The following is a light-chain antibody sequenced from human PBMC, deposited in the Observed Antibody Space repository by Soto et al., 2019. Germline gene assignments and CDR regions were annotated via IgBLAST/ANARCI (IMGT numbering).Light chain of an antibody. CDR3: QSYDFSLTAVV. J-gene: IGLJ2*01. V-gene: IGLV1-40*01. CDR2: DNN. Sequence: QSLLTQPPSVSGAPGQSVTISCTGSSSNIGAASNVYWYQQLPGAAPKLLFYDNNSRPSGVPDRFSGSKSGTSASLAITGLQAEDEADYYCQSYDFSLTAVVFGGGTKLTVL. CDR1: SSNIGAASN.